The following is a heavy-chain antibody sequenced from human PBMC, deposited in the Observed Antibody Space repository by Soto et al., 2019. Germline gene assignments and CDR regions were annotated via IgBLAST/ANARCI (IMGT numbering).Heavy chain of an antibody. Sequence: QVQLQESGPGLVNPSQTLSLTCTVSGGSISSGGNYWSWIRQHPGRGLEWIGYIDYSGSTYYNPSLKSPVTISLDTSKNQFSLRLSSVTAEDTAVYFCAADSGYETDAFDIWGQGTMVTVSS. D-gene: IGHD5-12*01. CDR1: GGSISSGGNY. CDR2: IDYSGST. V-gene: IGHV4-31*01. J-gene: IGHJ3*02. CDR3: AADSGYETDAFDI.